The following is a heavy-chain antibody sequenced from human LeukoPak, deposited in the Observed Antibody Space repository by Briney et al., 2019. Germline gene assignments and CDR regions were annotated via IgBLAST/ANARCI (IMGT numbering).Heavy chain of an antibody. J-gene: IGHJ4*02. D-gene: IGHD1-1*01. CDR2: TKPDGSEK. CDR3: VRNWNLDS. Sequence: GGSLRLSCAASGLSFSVYWMSWVRQAPGRGLEWVANTKPDGSEKNYGDSVKGRFTISRDNARNSLFLHMSSLTVEDTAVYYCVRNWNLDSWGQGTLVTVSS. V-gene: IGHV3-7*01. CDR1: GLSFSVYW.